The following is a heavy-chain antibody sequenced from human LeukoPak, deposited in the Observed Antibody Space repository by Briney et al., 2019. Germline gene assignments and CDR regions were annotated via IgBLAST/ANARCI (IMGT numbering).Heavy chain of an antibody. Sequence: AGGSLRLSCAASGFTFSSYGMHWVRQAPGKGLEWVAVIWYDGSNKYYADSVKGRFTISRDNSKNTLYLQMNSLRAEDTAVYYCARVPGHYYDSSGSYYFDYWGQGTLVTVSS. CDR2: IWYDGSNK. D-gene: IGHD3-22*01. CDR3: ARVPGHYYDSSGSYYFDY. V-gene: IGHV3-33*01. CDR1: GFTFSSYG. J-gene: IGHJ4*02.